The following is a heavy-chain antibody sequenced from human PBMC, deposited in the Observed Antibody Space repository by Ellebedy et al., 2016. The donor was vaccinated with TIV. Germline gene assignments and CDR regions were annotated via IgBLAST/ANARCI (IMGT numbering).Heavy chain of an antibody. D-gene: IGHD3-16*01. CDR2: MNPNSGNT. J-gene: IGHJ5*02. CDR1: GYTFTSYD. Sequence: AASVKVSCKASGYTFTSYDINWVRQATGQGLEWMGWMNPNSGNTGYAQKFQGRVTITRNTSISTAYMELSSLRSEDTAVYYCATVIWGTGWFDPWGQGTLVTVSS. CDR3: ATVIWGTGWFDP. V-gene: IGHV1-8*03.